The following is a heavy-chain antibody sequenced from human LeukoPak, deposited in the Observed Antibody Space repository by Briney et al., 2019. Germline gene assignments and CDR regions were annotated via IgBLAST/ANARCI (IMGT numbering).Heavy chain of an antibody. CDR1: GFTFSSYG. D-gene: IGHD1-26*01. Sequence: GGSLRLSCAASGFTFSSYGMHWVRQAPGKGLGWVAVISYDGSNKYYADSVKGRFTISRDNSKNTLYLQMGSLKTEDMAMYYCARLNSGNYNRGYLDYWGQGTLVTVSS. V-gene: IGHV3-30*03. J-gene: IGHJ4*02. CDR3: ARLNSGNYNRGYLDY. CDR2: ISYDGSNK.